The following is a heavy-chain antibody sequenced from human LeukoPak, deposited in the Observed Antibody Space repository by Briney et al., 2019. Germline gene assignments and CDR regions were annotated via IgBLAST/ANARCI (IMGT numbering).Heavy chain of an antibody. CDR1: GYTFTSYA. D-gene: IGHD3-3*01. CDR3: ASRDYDFWSGYSFDY. CDR2: INTNTGNP. Sequence: ASVKLSCKASGYTFTSYAMNWVRQAPGQGLEWMGWINTNTGNPTYAQGFTGRFVFSLDTSVSTAYLQISSLKAEDTAVYYCASRDYDFWSGYSFDYWGQGTLVTVSS. J-gene: IGHJ4*02. V-gene: IGHV7-4-1*02.